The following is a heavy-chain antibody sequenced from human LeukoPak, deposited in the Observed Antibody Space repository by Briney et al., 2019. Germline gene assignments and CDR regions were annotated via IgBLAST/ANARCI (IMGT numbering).Heavy chain of an antibody. D-gene: IGHD1-7*01. CDR3: ARHRGSWNSYFDY. V-gene: IGHV4-39*01. CDR2: IYYSGST. Sequence: PSETLSLTCTVSGGSISSSSYYWGWIRQPPGKGLEWIGSIYYSGSTYYNPSLKSRVTISVDTSKNQFSLKLSSVTAADTAVYYCARHRGSWNSYFDYWGQGTLVTVSS. CDR1: GGSISSSSYY. J-gene: IGHJ4*02.